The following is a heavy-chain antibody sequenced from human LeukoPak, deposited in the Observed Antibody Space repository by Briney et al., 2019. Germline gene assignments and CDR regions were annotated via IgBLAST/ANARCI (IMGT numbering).Heavy chain of an antibody. CDR3: ATSGPGNPYYFDY. V-gene: IGHV3-7*05. Sequence: PGGSLRLSCAASGFTFSSYWMSRVRQTPGKGLEWVANINEDGSEKYSVDSVKGRFTVSRDNARYSLFLQMNSLRAEDTALYFCATSGPGNPYYFDYWGQGTLVTVSS. J-gene: IGHJ4*02. CDR2: INEDGSEK. CDR1: GFTFSSYW.